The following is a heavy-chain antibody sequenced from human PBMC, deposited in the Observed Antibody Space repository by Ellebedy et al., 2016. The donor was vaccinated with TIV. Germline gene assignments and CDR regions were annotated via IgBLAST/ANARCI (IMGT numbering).Heavy chain of an antibody. Sequence: SGPTLVKPTQTLTLTCTFSGFSLSTSGVGVGWIRQPPGKALEWLALIYWNDDKRYSPSLKSRLTITKDTSKNQVVLTMTNMDPVDTATNYCAHCTTVTTFDYWGQGTLVTVSS. D-gene: IGHD4-17*01. CDR3: AHCTTVTTFDY. CDR1: GFSLSTSGVG. V-gene: IGHV2-5*01. J-gene: IGHJ4*02. CDR2: IYWNDDK.